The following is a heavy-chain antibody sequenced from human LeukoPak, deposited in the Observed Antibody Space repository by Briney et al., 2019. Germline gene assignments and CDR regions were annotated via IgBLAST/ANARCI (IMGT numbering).Heavy chain of an antibody. CDR3: ARAKDYYYYYGMDV. CDR1: GYTFTSYD. V-gene: IGHV1-8*01. J-gene: IGHJ6*02. Sequence: ASVKVSCKASGYTFTSYDINWVRQATGQGLEWMGWMNPNSGNTGYAQKFQGRVTMTRNTSISTAYMELSSLRSEDTAVYSCARAKDYYYYYGMDVWGQGTTVTVSS. CDR2: MNPNSGNT.